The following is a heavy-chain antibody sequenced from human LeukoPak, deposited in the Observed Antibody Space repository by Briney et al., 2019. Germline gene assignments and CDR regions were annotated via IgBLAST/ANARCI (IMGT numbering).Heavy chain of an antibody. D-gene: IGHD3-22*01. CDR3: AKSLDYDGGVLWALPQY. Sequence: GGSLRLSCAASGFTFTSYAMGWVRQPPGKGVEWVSVIRGSGTVTYFADSVKGRFTVSRDNSKNTLYLQMSSRRAEDTAIYYCAKSLDYDGGVLWALPQYWGQGTLVTVSS. CDR1: GFTFTSYA. V-gene: IGHV3-23*01. J-gene: IGHJ4*02. CDR2: IRGSGTVT.